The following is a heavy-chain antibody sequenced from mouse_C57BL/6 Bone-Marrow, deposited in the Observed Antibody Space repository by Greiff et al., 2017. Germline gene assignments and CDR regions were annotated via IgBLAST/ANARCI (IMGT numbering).Heavy chain of an antibody. J-gene: IGHJ2*01. CDR1: GYTFTSYG. Sequence: VQGVESGAELARPGASVKLSCKASGYTFTSYGISWVKQRTGQGLEWIGEIHPRSGNTYYNEKFKGKATLTADKSSSTAYMELRSLTSEDSAVYFCARPYYDRDGYWGQGTTLTVSS. D-gene: IGHD2-4*01. CDR2: IHPRSGNT. CDR3: ARPYYDRDGY. V-gene: IGHV1-81*01.